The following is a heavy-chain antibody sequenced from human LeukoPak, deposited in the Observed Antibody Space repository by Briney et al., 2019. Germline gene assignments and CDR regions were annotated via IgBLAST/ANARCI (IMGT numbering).Heavy chain of an antibody. Sequence: GGSLRLSCAASGFTFSSYAMSWVRQAPGKGLEWVSAISGCGGSTYYADSVKGRFTISRDNSKNTLYLQMNSLRAEDTAVYYCAKDSYYDSSGYPYYFDYWGQGTLVTVSS. V-gene: IGHV3-23*01. CDR2: ISGCGGST. D-gene: IGHD3-22*01. CDR1: GFTFSSYA. J-gene: IGHJ4*02. CDR3: AKDSYYDSSGYPYYFDY.